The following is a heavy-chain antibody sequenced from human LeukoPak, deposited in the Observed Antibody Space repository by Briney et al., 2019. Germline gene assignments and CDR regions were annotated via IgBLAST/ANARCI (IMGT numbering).Heavy chain of an antibody. CDR3: AKGGATVIDY. V-gene: IGHV3-74*01. Sequence: PGGSLRLSCAASGFTFSNYWMHWVRQAPGKGLVWVSRINSDGSSTTSADSVKGRFTISRDNAKNTLYPQMNSLRAEDTAVYYCAKGGATVIDYWGQDTLVTVSS. CDR1: GFTFSNYW. CDR2: INSDGSST. J-gene: IGHJ4*02. D-gene: IGHD4-17*01.